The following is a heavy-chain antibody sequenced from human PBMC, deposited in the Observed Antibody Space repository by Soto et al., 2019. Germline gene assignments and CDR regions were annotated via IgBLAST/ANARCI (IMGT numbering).Heavy chain of an antibody. CDR2: IYWDDDK. CDR1: RFSLSTSDVG. Sequence: VSGPTLANPTQPLTLTCTFSRFSLSTSDVGGGWIRPATGKALEWLASIYWDDDKRYSPSLKSRLTITKDTNNNQVVLTVTNMDPVDTAKYCCGQSEYSRSSFDYWGQGTLVTVSS. V-gene: IGHV2-5*02. CDR3: GQSEYSRSSFDY. J-gene: IGHJ4*02. D-gene: IGHD6-6*01.